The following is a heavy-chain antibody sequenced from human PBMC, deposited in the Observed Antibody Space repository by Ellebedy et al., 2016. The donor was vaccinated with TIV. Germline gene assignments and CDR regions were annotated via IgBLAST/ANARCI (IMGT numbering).Heavy chain of an antibody. CDR1: GFTFRSFA. CDR3: AKARIPTLTYGMDV. CDR2: LSGSGDST. V-gene: IGHV3-23*01. J-gene: IGHJ6*02. D-gene: IGHD3-16*01. Sequence: GGSLRLXCAASGFTFRSFAMNWVRQAPGKGLEWVSGLSGSGDSTYYADSLKGRFTISRDNAKNSLYLQMNSLRAEDTAVYYCAKARIPTLTYGMDVWGQGTTVTVSS.